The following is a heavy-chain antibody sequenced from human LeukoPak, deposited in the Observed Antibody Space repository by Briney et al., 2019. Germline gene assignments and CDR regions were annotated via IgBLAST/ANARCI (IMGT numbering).Heavy chain of an antibody. CDR2: ISASGGSA. CDR3: AKDRWPVSVCDFWSGYFVGQENWFDP. V-gene: IGHV3-23*01. CDR1: GFTFSSSA. D-gene: IGHD3-3*01. J-gene: IGHJ5*02. Sequence: GGSLRLSCAAPGFTFSSSAMSWVRQVPGKGLEWVSGISASGGSAYYADSVKDRFTISRDNSKNTLYLQMNSLRAEDTAVYYCAKDRWPVSVCDFWSGYFVGQENWFDPWGQGTLVTVSS.